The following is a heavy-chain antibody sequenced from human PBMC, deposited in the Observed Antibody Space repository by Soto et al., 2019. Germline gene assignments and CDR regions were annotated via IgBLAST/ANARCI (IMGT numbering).Heavy chain of an antibody. D-gene: IGHD2-8*02. CDR2: FFHDGDT. CDR1: GASIGSGGW. Sequence: QVHLQESGPGLVKPSETLSLTCAVSGASIGSGGWWCWVRQPPGKGLVWIAEFFHDGDTNFSAYLKTRFTILVDKSQKQFSLTVYSVTAADTAVYYCARHEGWTGPDQWGQGTLVTVSS. V-gene: IGHV4-4*02. J-gene: IGHJ5*02. CDR3: ARHEGWTGPDQ.